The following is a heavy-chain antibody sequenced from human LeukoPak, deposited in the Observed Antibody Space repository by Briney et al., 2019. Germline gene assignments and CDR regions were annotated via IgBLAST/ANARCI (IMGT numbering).Heavy chain of an antibody. V-gene: IGHV4-39*01. CDR2: TYYSGST. CDR3: ARRRPTYYYDSSGFDY. Sequence: PSETLSLTCTVSGGSISSSSYYWGWIRQPPGKGLEWIGSTYYSGSTYYNPSLKSRVTISVDTSKNQFSLKLSSVTAADTAVYYCARRRPTYYYDSSGFDYWGQGTLVTVSS. D-gene: IGHD3-22*01. CDR1: GGSISSSSYY. J-gene: IGHJ4*02.